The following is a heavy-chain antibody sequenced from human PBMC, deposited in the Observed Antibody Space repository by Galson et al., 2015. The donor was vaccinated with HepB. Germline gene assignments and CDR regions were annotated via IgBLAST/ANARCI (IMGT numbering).Heavy chain of an antibody. CDR3: AKLATTVTDDAFDI. J-gene: IGHJ3*02. Sequence: LRLSCAASGFTFSSYGMHWVRQAPGKGLEWVAVISYDGSNKYYADSVKGRFTISRDNSKNTLYLQMNSLRAEDTAVYYCAKLATTVTDDAFDIWGQGTMVTVSS. CDR2: ISYDGSNK. D-gene: IGHD4-17*01. V-gene: IGHV3-30*18. CDR1: GFTFSSYG.